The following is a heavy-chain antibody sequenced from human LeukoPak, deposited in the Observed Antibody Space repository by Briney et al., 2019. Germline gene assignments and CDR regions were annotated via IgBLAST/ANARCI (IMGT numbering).Heavy chain of an antibody. V-gene: IGHV1-24*01. CDR2: FDPEDGET. J-gene: IGHJ4*02. CDR3: ATDLEVVVNRPRFDC. D-gene: IGHD3-22*01. Sequence: ASVKVSCKVSGYTLTELSMHWVRQAPGKGLEWMGGFDPEDGETIYAQKFQGRVTMTEDTSTDTAYMELSSLRSEDTAVYYCATDLEVVVNRPRFDCWGQGTLVTVSS. CDR1: GYTLTELS.